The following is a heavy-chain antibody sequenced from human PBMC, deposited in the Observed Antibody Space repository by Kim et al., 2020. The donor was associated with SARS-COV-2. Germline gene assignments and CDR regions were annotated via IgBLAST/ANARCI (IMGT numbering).Heavy chain of an antibody. CDR2: T. CDR3: ARGYCGGDCPP. Sequence: TNYTPSLKSRVTISVDTSKNQFSRKLSSVTAADTAVYYCARGYCGGDCPPWGQGTLVTVSS. D-gene: IGHD2-21*01. V-gene: IGHV4-34*01. J-gene: IGHJ5*02.